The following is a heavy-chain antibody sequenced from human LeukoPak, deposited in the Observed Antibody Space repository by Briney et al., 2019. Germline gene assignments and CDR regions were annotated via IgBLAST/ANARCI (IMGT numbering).Heavy chain of an antibody. CDR1: GGSISSSNW. V-gene: IGHV4-4*02. Sequence: SGTLSLTCAVSGGSISSSNWWSWVRQPPGKGLEWIGEIYHSGSTNYNPSLKSRATISVDKSKNQFSLKLSSVTAADTAVYYCARVYGKRYYYDSSGYLDYWGQGTLVTVSS. J-gene: IGHJ4*02. D-gene: IGHD3-22*01. CDR2: IYHSGST. CDR3: ARVYGKRYYYDSSGYLDY.